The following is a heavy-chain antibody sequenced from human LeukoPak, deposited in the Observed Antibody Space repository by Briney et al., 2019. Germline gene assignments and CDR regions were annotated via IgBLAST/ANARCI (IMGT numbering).Heavy chain of an antibody. CDR2: ISYDGSNK. CDR1: GFISGSYG. D-gene: IGHD4-17*01. CDR3: AKTDSDIVGDYPYYFDY. Sequence: PGGSLRLFYAASGFISGSYGMHSVSQAPGKGLEWVAVISYDGSNKYYADSVKGRFTISRDNSKNTLYLQMNSLRAEDTAVYYCAKTDSDIVGDYPYYFDYWGQGTLVTVSS. J-gene: IGHJ4*02. V-gene: IGHV3-30*18.